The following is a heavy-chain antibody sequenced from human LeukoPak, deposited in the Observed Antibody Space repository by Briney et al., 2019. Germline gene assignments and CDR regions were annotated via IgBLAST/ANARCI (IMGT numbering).Heavy chain of an antibody. J-gene: IGHJ3*02. CDR3: ARQADTMIVVVSAFDI. CDR2: IYPGGSDT. D-gene: IGHD3-22*01. CDR1: GYSFTSYW. Sequence: GESLKISCKGSGYSFTSYWIGWVRQMPGKGLEWMGIIYPGGSDTRYSPSFQGQVTISADKSISTAYLQWSSLKASDTAMYYCARQADTMIVVVSAFDIWGQGTMVTVSS. V-gene: IGHV5-51*01.